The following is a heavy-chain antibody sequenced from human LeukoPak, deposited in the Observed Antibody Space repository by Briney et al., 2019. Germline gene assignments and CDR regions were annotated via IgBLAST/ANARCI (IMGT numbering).Heavy chain of an antibody. J-gene: IGHJ1*01. Sequence: GGSLRLSCAASGFTFSSYWMSWVRQAPGKGLEWVANIKQDGSEKYYVDSVKGRFTISRDNAKNSLYLQMNSLRAEDTAVYYCARTVVVPAATWYFQHWGQGTLVTVSS. CDR1: GFTFSSYW. CDR2: IKQDGSEK. D-gene: IGHD2-2*01. V-gene: IGHV3-7*01. CDR3: ARTVVVPAATWYFQH.